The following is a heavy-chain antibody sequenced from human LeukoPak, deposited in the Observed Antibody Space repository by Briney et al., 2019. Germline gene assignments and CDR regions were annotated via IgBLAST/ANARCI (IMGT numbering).Heavy chain of an antibody. CDR2: IGGSGSTT. V-gene: IGHV3-23*01. J-gene: IGHJ4*02. CDR1: GFTFSSYA. Sequence: GGSLRLSCAASGFTFSSYAMSWVRQAPGKGLEWVSAIGGSGSTTYYADSVKGRFTISRDNSKNTVLLQMNSLRAEDTAVYYCAPRGYPTVFHYWGQGTLVTVS. D-gene: IGHD3-10*01. CDR3: APRGYPTVFHY.